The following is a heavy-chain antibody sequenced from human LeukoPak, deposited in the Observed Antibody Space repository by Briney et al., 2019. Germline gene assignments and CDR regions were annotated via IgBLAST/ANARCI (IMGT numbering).Heavy chain of an antibody. V-gene: IGHV3-21*01. D-gene: IGHD4/OR15-4a*01. CDR1: GFTFSSYS. Sequence: KAGGSLRLSCAASGFTFSSYSMNWVRQAPGKGLEWVSSISSSSSYIYYAASVKGRFTISRDNAKNSLYLQMNSLRAEDTAVYYCARDARVVPTRGFDPWGQGTLVTVSS. J-gene: IGHJ5*02. CDR3: ARDARVVPTRGFDP. CDR2: ISSSSSYI.